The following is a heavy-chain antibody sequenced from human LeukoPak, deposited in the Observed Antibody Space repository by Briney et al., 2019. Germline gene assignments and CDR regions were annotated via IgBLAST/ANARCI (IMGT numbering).Heavy chain of an antibody. D-gene: IGHD6-19*01. CDR3: VRRDTGWNYFDY. Sequence: SETLSLTCAVSVGSINSHYWGWSRQPPRKGLQWIGDIYYTGKINYNPSLKSRVTITLDTSKDHLSLNLTSVLAADTAIYYCVRRDTGWNYFDYWGQGILVTVSS. J-gene: IGHJ4*02. CDR2: IYYTGKI. V-gene: IGHV4-59*08. CDR1: VGSINSHY.